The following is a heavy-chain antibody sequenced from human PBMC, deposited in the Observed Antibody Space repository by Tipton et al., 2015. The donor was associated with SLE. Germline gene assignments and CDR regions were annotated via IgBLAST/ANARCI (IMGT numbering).Heavy chain of an antibody. D-gene: IGHD5-12*01. CDR1: GGSINSYNW. Sequence: TLSLTCAVSGGSINSYNWWTWVRQPPGKGLEWIGSFYYGKSTFYNPSLKSRVTISVDTSTNRLSLQLSSVTAADTALYYCARLISAYDCNFDYWGQGTLVTVSS. J-gene: IGHJ4*02. CDR3: ARLISAYDCNFDY. V-gene: IGHV4-4*02. CDR2: FYYGKST.